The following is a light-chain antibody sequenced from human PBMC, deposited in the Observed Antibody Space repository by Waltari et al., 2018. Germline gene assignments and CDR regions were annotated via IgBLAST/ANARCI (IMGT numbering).Light chain of an antibody. V-gene: IGLV2-11*02. CDR3: SSYVGSQTVV. Sequence: QSALTQPRSVSGSPGQSVTIPCPGTSRDVGGYNYVSWYQQHPGKAPKLMIYDVSERPSGVPDRFSGSKSGNTASLTISGLQADDEADYYCSSYVGSQTVVFGGGTKLTVL. CDR2: DVS. CDR1: SRDVGGYNY. J-gene: IGLJ2*01.